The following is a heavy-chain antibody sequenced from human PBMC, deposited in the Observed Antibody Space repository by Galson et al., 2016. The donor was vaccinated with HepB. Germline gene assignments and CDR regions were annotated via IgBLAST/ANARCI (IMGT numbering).Heavy chain of an antibody. CDR3: ARINELDDY. D-gene: IGHD1-1*01. Sequence: SLRLSCAASGFNFRDYWMRWVRQAPGKGLVWVSHISSDGSYTSYADSVKGRFTISRDNAKNMLYLQMNSLRAEDTAVYYCARINELDDYWGQGTLVTVSS. CDR2: ISSDGSYT. V-gene: IGHV3-74*01. CDR1: GFNFRDYW. J-gene: IGHJ4*02.